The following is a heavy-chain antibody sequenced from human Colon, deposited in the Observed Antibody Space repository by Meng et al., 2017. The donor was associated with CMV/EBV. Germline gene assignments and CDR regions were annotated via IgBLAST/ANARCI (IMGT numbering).Heavy chain of an antibody. V-gene: IGHV4-39*07. D-gene: IGHD3-10*01. J-gene: IGHJ4*02. CDR3: ARDYYGSGSYYY. Sequence: SETLSLTCTVSGGSISSSSYYWSWIRQPPGKGLEWIGSIYYSGSTYYNPSLKSRVTISVDTSKNQFSLKLSSVTAADTAVYYCARDYYGSGSYYYWGQGTLVTVSS. CDR2: IYYSGST. CDR1: GGSISSSSYY.